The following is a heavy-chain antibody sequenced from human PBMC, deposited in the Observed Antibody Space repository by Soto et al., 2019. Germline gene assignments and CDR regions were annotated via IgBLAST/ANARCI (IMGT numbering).Heavy chain of an antibody. J-gene: IGHJ4*02. CDR2: IHYSGST. V-gene: IGHV4-59*01. Sequence: DTLSLTCTFSGVTISSCYWSWIRQPPGTGLEWIGYIHYSGSTNYNPSLKSRVTISVDTSKNQFSMKLSSGTAADTAVDYCARVHTAMGGGAYWGQVPLLIVS. D-gene: IGHD5-18*01. CDR3: ARVHTAMGGGAY. CDR1: GVTISSCY.